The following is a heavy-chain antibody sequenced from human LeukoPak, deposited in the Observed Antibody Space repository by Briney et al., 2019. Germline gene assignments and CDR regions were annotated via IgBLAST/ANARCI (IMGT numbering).Heavy chain of an antibody. CDR3: ARLEDLNDYLDY. CDR1: GGSISSYY. Sequence: SETLSLTCTVSGGSISSYYWSWIRQPPGKGLEWIGYIYYSGSTNYNPSLKSRVTISVDTSKNQFSLKLSSVTAADTAVYYCARLEDLNDYLDYWGQGTLVTVSS. V-gene: IGHV4-59*08. J-gene: IGHJ4*02. CDR2: IYYSGST.